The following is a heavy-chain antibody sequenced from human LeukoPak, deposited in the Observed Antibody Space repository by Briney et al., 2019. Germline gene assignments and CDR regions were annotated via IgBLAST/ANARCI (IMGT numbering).Heavy chain of an antibody. J-gene: IGHJ6*02. Sequence: ASVKLSCKASGSIFTTSVISWVRRAPGHGLEWMGWISAYNGNTNYAQKLQGRVTMTTDTSTSTAYMELRSLRSDDTAVYYCASYSSGPPYYYYYGMDVWGQGTTVTVSS. CDR2: ISAYNGNT. CDR1: GSIFTTSV. V-gene: IGHV1-18*01. CDR3: ASYSSGPPYYYYYGMDV. D-gene: IGHD6-19*01.